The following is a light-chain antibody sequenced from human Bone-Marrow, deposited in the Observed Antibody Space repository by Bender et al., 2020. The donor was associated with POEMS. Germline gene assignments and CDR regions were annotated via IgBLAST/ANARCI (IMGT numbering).Light chain of an antibody. Sequence: QSALTQPASVSGSPGQSITISCTGDISDIGKYDLLSWYQQYPGKAPKLIIYEASKRPCGVSNRFAGTMAGHTACPTLAGLQTEDEADYYCCSYAGSTVFGSGTRVTVL. CDR2: EAS. V-gene: IGLV2-23*01. CDR3: CSYAGSTV. CDR1: ISDIGKYDL. J-gene: IGLJ1*01.